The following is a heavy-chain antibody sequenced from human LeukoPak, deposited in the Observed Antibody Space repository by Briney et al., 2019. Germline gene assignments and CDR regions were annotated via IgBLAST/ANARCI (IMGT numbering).Heavy chain of an antibody. CDR1: GGSISSYY. J-gene: IGHJ5*02. V-gene: IGHV4-59*01. Sequence: SETLSLTCTVSGGSISSYYWSWIRQPPGKGLEWIGYIYYSGSTNYNPSLKSRVTISVDTSKNQFSLKLSSVTAADTAVYYCARYSSGWYGRNWFDPWGQGTLVTVSP. D-gene: IGHD6-19*01. CDR2: IYYSGST. CDR3: ARYSSGWYGRNWFDP.